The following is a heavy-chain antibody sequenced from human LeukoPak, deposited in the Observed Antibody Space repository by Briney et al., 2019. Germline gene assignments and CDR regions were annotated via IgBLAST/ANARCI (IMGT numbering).Heavy chain of an antibody. CDR2: ISSSSSTT. CDR3: AKAVGSSGYFSRDAFDI. Sequence: PGGSLRLSCAASGFTFSSYSMNWVRQAPGKGLEWVSYISSSSSTTYYADSVRGRFTISRDNSKNTVYLQMNSLRAEDTAIYYCAKAVGSSGYFSRDAFDIWGQGTMVTVSS. V-gene: IGHV3-48*01. J-gene: IGHJ3*02. D-gene: IGHD3-22*01. CDR1: GFTFSSYS.